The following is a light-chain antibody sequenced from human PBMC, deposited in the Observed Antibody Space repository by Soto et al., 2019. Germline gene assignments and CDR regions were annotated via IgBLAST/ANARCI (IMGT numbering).Light chain of an antibody. CDR2: DAS. CDR1: QSIRNS. V-gene: IGKV3-11*01. Sequence: IVFLQFPATPSFSPGGRATPSSWALQSIRNSLAWYQQKPGQAPRLLIYDASTRATGIPARFSGSGSGTDFTLTISSLEPEDFAVYYCQQRGEWPPGATFGQGTRLEIK. CDR3: QQRGEWPPGAT. J-gene: IGKJ5*01.